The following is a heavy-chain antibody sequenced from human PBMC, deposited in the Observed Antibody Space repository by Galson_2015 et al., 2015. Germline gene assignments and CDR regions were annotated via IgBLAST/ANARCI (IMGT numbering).Heavy chain of an antibody. CDR3: TRHLGIGSGSPEF. D-gene: IGHD7-27*01. V-gene: IGHV3-21*01. Sequence: SLRLSCAASGFPFSSYTMNWVRQAPGKGLQWVSSIRGRSTFIFYSDSVKGRFTISRDNAKNSLSLQMNSLRGDDTAVYYCTRHLGIGSGSPEFWGQGTLVAVSS. J-gene: IGHJ4*02. CDR1: GFPFSSYT. CDR2: IRGRSTFI.